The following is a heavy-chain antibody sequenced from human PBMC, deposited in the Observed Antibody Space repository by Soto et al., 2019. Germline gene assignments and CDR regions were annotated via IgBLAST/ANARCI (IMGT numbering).Heavy chain of an antibody. J-gene: IGHJ4*02. D-gene: IGHD5-18*01. Sequence: GGSLRLSCAASGFTVINTYLSWVRQAPGKGLEWVSVIYRDGRTYYADSVKGRFTISRDHSKNTLYLQMNSLRAEDTAVYYCSHGYYQYFDSWGQGTLVTVSS. CDR2: IYRDGRT. V-gene: IGHV3-66*01. CDR3: SHGYYQYFDS. CDR1: GFTVINTY.